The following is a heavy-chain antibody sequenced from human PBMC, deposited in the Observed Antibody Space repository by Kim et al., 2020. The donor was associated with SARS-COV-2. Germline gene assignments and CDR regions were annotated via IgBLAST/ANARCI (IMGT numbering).Heavy chain of an antibody. Sequence: WGSLRLSCAASGFTFTNYWIHWVRQIPGKGPVWVSSVGGDGGSRYYADSVKGRFTTSRDHANNMVYLQMNSLRVDDTAIYYCTSIFEYWGPGALVTVSS. CDR3: TSIFEY. D-gene: IGHD3-3*02. CDR2: VGGDGGSR. CDR1: GFTFTNYW. J-gene: IGHJ4*02. V-gene: IGHV3-74*01.